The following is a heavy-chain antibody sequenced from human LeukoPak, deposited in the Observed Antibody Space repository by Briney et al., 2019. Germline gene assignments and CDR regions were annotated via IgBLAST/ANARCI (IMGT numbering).Heavy chain of an antibody. CDR2: LSDVGTN. Sequence: SETLSLTCAVSGVSISSYYWSWIRQPPGKGLEWIGYLSDVGTNDYNPSLKGRVTISRDTSKNQFSLRLNSVTAADAAVYYCARDKAPGGKRWFDPWGQGALVIVSS. J-gene: IGHJ5*02. CDR1: GVSISSYY. D-gene: IGHD4-23*01. V-gene: IGHV4-59*01. CDR3: ARDKAPGGKRWFDP.